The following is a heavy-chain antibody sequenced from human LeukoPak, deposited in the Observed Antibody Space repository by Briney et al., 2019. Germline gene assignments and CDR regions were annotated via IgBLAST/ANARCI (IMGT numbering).Heavy chain of an antibody. Sequence: SGGSLRLSCAASGFTFSSYSMNWVRQAPGKGLEWVSFISSSSSYIYYADSVKGRFTISRDNAKNSLYLQMNSLRAEDTAVYYCARDPAVVRAFDIWGQGTMVTVSS. J-gene: IGHJ3*02. CDR1: GFTFSSYS. D-gene: IGHD2-2*01. CDR2: ISSSSSYI. CDR3: ARDPAVVRAFDI. V-gene: IGHV3-21*01.